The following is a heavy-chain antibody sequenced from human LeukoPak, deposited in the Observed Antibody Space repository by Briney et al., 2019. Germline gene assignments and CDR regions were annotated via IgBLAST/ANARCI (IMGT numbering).Heavy chain of an antibody. CDR2: INRNGSEK. V-gene: IGHV3-7*03. CDR1: GFTFSSDW. J-gene: IGHJ4*02. Sequence: PGGSLRLSCAASGFTFSSDWMNWVRQAPGKGLEWVATINRNGSEKYYVDSVKGRFTISRDNAKNSLYLQMNSLRAEDTAVYYCARDPDMVRGVSFDYSGQGALVTVSS. D-gene: IGHD3-10*01. CDR3: ARDPDMVRGVSFDY.